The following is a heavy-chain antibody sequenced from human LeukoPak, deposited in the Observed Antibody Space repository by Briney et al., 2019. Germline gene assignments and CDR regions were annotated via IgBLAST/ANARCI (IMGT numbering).Heavy chain of an antibody. V-gene: IGHV3-7*01. J-gene: IGHJ4*02. CDR1: GCTFSSYW. CDR2: MKYDGSEK. CDR3: ARDIEAAGLFLDY. D-gene: IGHD6-13*01. Sequence: SGGSLRLSCAASGCTFSSYWMSWVRQAPGKGLEWVANMKYDGSEKYYVDSVKGRFTISRDNAKNSLYLQMNSLGADDTGVNCRARDIEAAGLFLDYWRQGTLVTGSS.